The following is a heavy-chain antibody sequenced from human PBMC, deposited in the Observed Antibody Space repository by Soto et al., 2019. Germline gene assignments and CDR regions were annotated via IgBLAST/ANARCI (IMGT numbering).Heavy chain of an antibody. V-gene: IGHV1-8*01. CDR3: ARPLYGDNVDY. CDR1: GYTFTSYD. CDR2: MNPNSGNT. D-gene: IGHD4-17*01. J-gene: IGHJ4*02. Sequence: QVQLVQSGAEVKKPGASLKVSCKSSGYTFTSYDINWVRHATGQGLEWMGWMNPNSGNTGYAQKFQGRGNMTRNTAISTAYMELSSLRSEDTAVYYCARPLYGDNVDYWGQGTLVTVSA.